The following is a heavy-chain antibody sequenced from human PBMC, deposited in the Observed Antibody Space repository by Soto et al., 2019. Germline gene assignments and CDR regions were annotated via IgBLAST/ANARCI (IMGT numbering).Heavy chain of an antibody. J-gene: IGHJ6*02. D-gene: IGHD2-2*01. CDR3: ASSFTSSQWRYGMDV. V-gene: IGHV1-3*01. CDR2: INGGNDNT. CDR1: GYTFTNYA. Sequence: ASVKVSCKASGYTFTNYAIHWVRQAPGQRLEWMGWINGGNDNTKYSQKLQGRVTMTTDTSTSTAYMELRSLRSDDTAVYYCASSFTSSQWRYGMDVWGQGTTVTVSS.